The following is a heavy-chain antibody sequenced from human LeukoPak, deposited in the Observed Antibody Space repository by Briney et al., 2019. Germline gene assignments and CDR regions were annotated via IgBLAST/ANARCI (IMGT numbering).Heavy chain of an antibody. CDR2: ISYDGSTK. V-gene: IGHV3-30*01. CDR3: ARAGVTTVRVDYLDY. D-gene: IGHD4-11*01. Sequence: GGSPRLSCAAFGFTFSNYAMHWGPQGPGQGLNLGAVISYDGSTKKYADSVKGRFTISRDNSKNTVYLQMDSLRAEDTAVYYCARAGVTTVRVDYLDYWGQGTLVSVSS. CDR1: GFTFSNYA. J-gene: IGHJ4*02.